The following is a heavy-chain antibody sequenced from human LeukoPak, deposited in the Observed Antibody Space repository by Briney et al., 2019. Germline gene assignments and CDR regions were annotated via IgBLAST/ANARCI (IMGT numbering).Heavy chain of an antibody. J-gene: IGHJ4*02. V-gene: IGHV3-7*04. CDR2: IKPDGSEH. CDR3: ARGTYRSSSPSIGMPYYLDY. D-gene: IGHD6-6*01. CDR1: GFIFSNYW. Sequence: GGSLRLSCAASGFIFSNYWLAWVRQAPGKGLEWVANIKPDGSEHYYVDSVKGRFTISRDNAKNSLDLQMNSLRAEDTAVYYCARGTYRSSSPSIGMPYYLDYWGQGILVTVSS.